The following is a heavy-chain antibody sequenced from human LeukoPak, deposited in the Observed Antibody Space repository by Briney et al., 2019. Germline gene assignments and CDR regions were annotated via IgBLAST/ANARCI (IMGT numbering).Heavy chain of an antibody. D-gene: IGHD6-13*01. CDR2: IYYNGNT. Sequence: SETLSLTCTVSGGSINNYFWSWIRQPPGKGLEWIGYIYYNGNTDYNPSLKSRVTISVDTSKKQFSLKLSSVTAADTAVYYCASSAPGLSSWYNWGQGTLVTVSS. J-gene: IGHJ4*02. CDR3: ASSAPGLSSWYN. CDR1: GGSINNYF. V-gene: IGHV4-59*08.